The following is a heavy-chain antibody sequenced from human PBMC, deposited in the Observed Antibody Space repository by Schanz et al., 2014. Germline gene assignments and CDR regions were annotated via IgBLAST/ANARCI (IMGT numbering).Heavy chain of an antibody. CDR1: GFTVNTNY. Sequence: EVQLVESGGGLIQPGGSLRLSCAVSGFTVNTNYMSWVRQAPGKGLEWISSMYINSGSTQYADSVKGRFIISRDSSKNTLYLQISSLSPEDTAVYYCAKVSQSLAARSINYGMDVWGQGATVTVSS. D-gene: IGHD6-6*01. J-gene: IGHJ6*02. CDR2: MYINSGST. V-gene: IGHV3-53*01. CDR3: AKVSQSLAARSINYGMDV.